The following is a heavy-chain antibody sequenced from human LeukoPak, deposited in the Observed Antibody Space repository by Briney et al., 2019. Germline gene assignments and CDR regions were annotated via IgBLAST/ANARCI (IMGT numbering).Heavy chain of an antibody. D-gene: IGHD2-2*02. CDR2: ISGSGGST. V-gene: IGHV3-23*01. J-gene: IGHJ4*02. CDR1: GFTFSDYY. CDR3: ARRYCSSTSCYIIPPGYFDY. Sequence: PGGSPRLSCAASGFTFSDYYMSWVRQAPGKGLEWVSAISGSGGSTYYADSVKGRFTISRDNSKNTLYLQMNSLRAEDTAVYYCARRYCSSTSCYIIPPGYFDYWGQGTLVTVSS.